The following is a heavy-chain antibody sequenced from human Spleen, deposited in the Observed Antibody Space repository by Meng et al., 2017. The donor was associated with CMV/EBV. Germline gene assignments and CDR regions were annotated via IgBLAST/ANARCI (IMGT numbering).Heavy chain of an antibody. D-gene: IGHD4-23*01. CDR3: ARDSYGGNSLVFDY. CDR1: GFTFSSYS. CDR2: ISSSSTTT. V-gene: IGHV3-48*04. Sequence: GESLKISCAASGFTFSSYSMNWVRQAPGKGLEWVSSISSSSTTTYYADSVKGRFTISRDNAKNSLYLQMNSLRAEDTAVYYCARDSYGGNSLVFDYWGQGTLVTVSS. J-gene: IGHJ4*02.